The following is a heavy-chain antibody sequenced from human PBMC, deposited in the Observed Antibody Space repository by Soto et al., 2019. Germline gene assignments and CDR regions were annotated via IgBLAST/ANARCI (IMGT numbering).Heavy chain of an antibody. CDR1: GFTVSNNY. J-gene: IGHJ4*02. CDR3: AADPGGGGY. CDR2: IYSGGYT. V-gene: IGHV3-53*01. Sequence: EVQLVESGGGLIQPGGSLRLSCAVSGFTVSNNYMSWVRQAPGKGLEGVSVIYSGGYTAYGDSVKGRFTISRDNSKNTLFLQRNTLRADAPALFYWAADPGGGGYWGQGTLVTVSS. D-gene: IGHD3-10*01.